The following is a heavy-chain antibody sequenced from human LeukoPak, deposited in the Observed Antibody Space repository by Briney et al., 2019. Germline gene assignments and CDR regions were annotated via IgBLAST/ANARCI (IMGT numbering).Heavy chain of an antibody. CDR3: VRDRGRASTDY. J-gene: IGHJ4*02. D-gene: IGHD1-26*01. CDR1: GITLGGYW. CDR2: IEPDGSEE. Sequence: PGGSLRLSCAASGITLGGYWMSWVRQAPGKGLEWVANIEPDGSEENYVDSVKGRFTISRDNAKNSLSLQMNSLRADDTAVYYCVRDRGRASTDYWGQGTLVTVSS. V-gene: IGHV3-7*01.